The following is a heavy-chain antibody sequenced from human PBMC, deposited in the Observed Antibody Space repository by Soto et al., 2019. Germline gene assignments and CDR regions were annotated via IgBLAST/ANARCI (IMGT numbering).Heavy chain of an antibody. CDR1: GFTFSSYA. D-gene: IGHD3-3*01. Sequence: QVQLVESGGGVVQPGRSLRLSCAASGFTFSSYAMHWVCQAPGKGLEWVAVISYDGSNKYYADSVKGRFTISGDNSKNTPYLQMNSLRAEDTAVYYCARDKRDLRFLEWSYCFDYWGQGTLVTVSS. CDR3: ARDKRDLRFLEWSYCFDY. CDR2: ISYDGSNK. V-gene: IGHV3-30-3*01. J-gene: IGHJ4*02.